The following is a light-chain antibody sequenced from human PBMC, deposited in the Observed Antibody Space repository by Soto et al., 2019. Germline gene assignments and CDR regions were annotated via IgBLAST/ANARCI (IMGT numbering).Light chain of an antibody. CDR3: QRYNSYSEA. Sequence: DIQMTQSPSTLSASVGDRVTITCRASQSISSWLAWYQQKPGEAPKLLIYDASTLESGVPSRFSRSGSGTEFTLTISSLQPDDFATYYCQRYNSYSEAFGQGTKVDNK. CDR1: QSISSW. V-gene: IGKV1-5*01. CDR2: DAS. J-gene: IGKJ1*01.